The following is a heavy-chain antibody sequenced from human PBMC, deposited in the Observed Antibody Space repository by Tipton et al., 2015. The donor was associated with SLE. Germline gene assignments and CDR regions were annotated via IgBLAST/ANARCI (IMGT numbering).Heavy chain of an antibody. CDR2: IYVRGVT. CDR1: GGSISSGYYF. J-gene: IGHJ5*02. D-gene: IGHD3-3*01. Sequence: TLSLTCTVSGGSISSGYYFWSWIRQPAGKGLEWIGRIYVRGVTNYNPSLKSRVSISIDTSKNQFSLKLSSVTAADTAVYYCAKDSGDYDFGQDPWGRGTLVTVSS. V-gene: IGHV4-61*02. CDR3: AKDSGDYDFGQDP.